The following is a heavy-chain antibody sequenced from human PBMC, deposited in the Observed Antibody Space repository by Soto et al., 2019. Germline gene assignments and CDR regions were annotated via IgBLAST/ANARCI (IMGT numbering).Heavy chain of an antibody. V-gene: IGHV3-64D*08. Sequence: GGSLRLSCLASGFTFSSYAIHWVRQAPGKGLEYVSAISGNGGSTYYADSVQGRFTISRDNSKNTLYLQMSSLRAEDTAMYYCVRALVTGGRYYYYGMDVWGQGTTVTVSS. CDR1: GFTFSSYA. D-gene: IGHD3-16*01. CDR3: VRALVTGGRYYYYGMDV. CDR2: ISGNGGST. J-gene: IGHJ6*02.